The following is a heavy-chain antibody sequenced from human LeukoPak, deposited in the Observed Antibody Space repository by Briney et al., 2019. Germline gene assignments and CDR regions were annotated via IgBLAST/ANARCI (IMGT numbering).Heavy chain of an antibody. CDR3: ARDLSFGSLDF. CDR2: MWYDGSRE. J-gene: IGHJ4*02. Sequence: PGGSLRLSCAASGFTLSTHGMHWVRQAPGKGLEWVAGMWYDGSREDYADSVKGRFTTSRDMSKNTLNLQMNSLRVEDTAMFYCARDLSFGSLDFRGQGTLVTVSS. CDR1: GFTLSTHG. D-gene: IGHD1-26*01. V-gene: IGHV3-33*01.